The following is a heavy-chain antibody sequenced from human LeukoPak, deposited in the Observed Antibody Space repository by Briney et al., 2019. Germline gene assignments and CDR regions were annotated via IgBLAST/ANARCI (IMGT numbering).Heavy chain of an antibody. D-gene: IGHD4-17*01. J-gene: IGHJ4*02. CDR1: GFTFSSYS. Sequence: GGSLRLSCAASGFTFSSYSMNWVRQAPGKGLEWVSSISSSSYIYYADSVEGRFTISRDNAKNSLYLQMNSLRAEDTAVYYCARGYGEPGIDYWGQGTLVTVSS. CDR3: ARGYGEPGIDY. V-gene: IGHV3-21*01. CDR2: ISSSSYI.